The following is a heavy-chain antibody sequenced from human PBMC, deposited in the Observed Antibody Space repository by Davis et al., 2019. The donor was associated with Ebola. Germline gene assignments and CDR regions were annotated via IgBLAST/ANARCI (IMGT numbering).Heavy chain of an antibody. Sequence: GGSLRLSCAASGFTFSSYGVHWVRQAPGKGLEWVAVIWYDGSNKYYADSVKGRFTISRDNSKNTLYLQMNSLRAEDTAVYYCARDQGVDPGYYYYGMDVWGQGTTVTVSS. D-gene: IGHD5-12*01. V-gene: IGHV3-33*01. CDR3: ARDQGVDPGYYYYGMDV. CDR2: IWYDGSNK. J-gene: IGHJ6*02. CDR1: GFTFSSYG.